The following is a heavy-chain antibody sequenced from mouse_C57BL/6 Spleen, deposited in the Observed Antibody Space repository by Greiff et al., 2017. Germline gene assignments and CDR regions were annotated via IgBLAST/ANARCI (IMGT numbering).Heavy chain of an antibody. V-gene: IGHV5-16*01. Sequence: EVKLVESEGGLVQPGSSMKLSCTASGFTFSDYYMAWVRQVPEKGLEWVANINYDGSCTYYQATLKSRFIIARDNAKNILYLQMSSLKSEDTATYYCARGRLGRGGFAYWGQGTLVTVSA. J-gene: IGHJ3*01. D-gene: IGHD4-1*01. CDR3: ARGRLGRGGFAY. CDR1: GFTFSDYY. CDR2: INYDGSCT.